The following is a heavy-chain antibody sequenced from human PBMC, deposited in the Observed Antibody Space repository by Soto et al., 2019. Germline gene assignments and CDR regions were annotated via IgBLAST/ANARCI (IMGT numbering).Heavy chain of an antibody. Sequence: ASVKVSCKASGGTFSSYAISWVRQAPGQGLEWMGGIIPIFGTANYAQKFQGRVTITADKSTSTAYMELSSLRSEDTAVYYCTRLVGSSYPCYYYYGMDVWGQGTTVTVSS. CDR2: IIPIFGTA. V-gene: IGHV1-69*06. J-gene: IGHJ6*02. CDR3: TRLVGSSYPCYYYYGMDV. D-gene: IGHD6-13*01. CDR1: GGTFSSYA.